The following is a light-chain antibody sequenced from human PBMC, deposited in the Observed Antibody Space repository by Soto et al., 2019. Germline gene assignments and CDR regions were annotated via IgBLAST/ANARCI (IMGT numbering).Light chain of an antibody. CDR1: QDVSNY. J-gene: IGKJ3*01. CDR3: QKYNSAPPFT. CDR2: AAS. V-gene: IGKV1-27*01. Sequence: DIQMTQSPSSLSASVGDRVTITCRASQDVSNYLAWYQQKPGKIPKLLIYAASTLQSGVPSRFSGSGSGADFTLTISSLQPEDVATYYCQKYNSAPPFTFGPGTNVDIK.